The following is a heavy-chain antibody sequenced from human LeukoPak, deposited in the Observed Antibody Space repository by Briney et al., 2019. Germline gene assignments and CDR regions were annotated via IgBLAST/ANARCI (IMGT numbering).Heavy chain of an antibody. CDR2: MNPNSGNT. CDR3: ARGGRGRMVAAATYYYYYMDV. Sequence: ASVKVSCKASGYTFTSYDINWVRQATGQGLEWMGWMNPNSGNTGYAQKFQGRVTMTRNTSISTAYMELSSLRSEDTAVYYCARGGRGRMVAAATYYYYYMDVWGKGTTVTVSS. D-gene: IGHD6-13*01. CDR1: GYTFTSYD. V-gene: IGHV1-8*01. J-gene: IGHJ6*03.